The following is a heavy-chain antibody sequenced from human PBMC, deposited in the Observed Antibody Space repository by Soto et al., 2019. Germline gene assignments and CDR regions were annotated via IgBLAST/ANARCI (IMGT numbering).Heavy chain of an antibody. D-gene: IGHD3-10*01. CDR3: ARRTMGNYYYMDV. Sequence: QVQLVESGGGLVKPGGSLRLSCVASGFTLSDYYMSWIRQAPGKGREWVSYISSSGTIDNYADSVKGRFTISRDNAKKSLFLQMNGLSAEDTAVYYCARRTMGNYYYMDVWGKGTTVTVSS. J-gene: IGHJ6*03. CDR1: GFTLSDYY. CDR2: ISSSGTID. V-gene: IGHV3-11*01.